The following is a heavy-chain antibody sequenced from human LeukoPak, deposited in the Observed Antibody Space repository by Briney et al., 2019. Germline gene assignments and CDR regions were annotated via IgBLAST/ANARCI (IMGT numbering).Heavy chain of an antibody. CDR3: ARRSWYGGGWFDP. D-gene: IGHD6-13*01. V-gene: IGHV4-34*01. Sequence: SETLSLTCAAYGGSFSGYYWSWIRQPPGKGLEWIGEINHSGSTNYNPSLKSRVTISVDTSKNQFSLKLSSVTAADTAVYYCARRSWYGGGWFDPWGQGTLVTVSS. CDR1: GGSFSGYY. J-gene: IGHJ5*02. CDR2: INHSGST.